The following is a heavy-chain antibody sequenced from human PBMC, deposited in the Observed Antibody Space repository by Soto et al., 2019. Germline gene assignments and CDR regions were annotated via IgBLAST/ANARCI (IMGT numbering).Heavy chain of an antibody. J-gene: IGHJ5*02. Sequence: GGSLRLSCAASGFTFNSYAMSWVRQAPGKGLDWVSGISGSGSSTYYADSVKGRFTISRDNSKNTLYLQMNSLRAEDTAVYYCAKDPRGYTANYGGPNWFHPWGQGTLVTVSS. D-gene: IGHD1-26*01. CDR3: AKDPRGYTANYGGPNWFHP. CDR1: GFTFNSYA. V-gene: IGHV3-23*01. CDR2: ISGSGSST.